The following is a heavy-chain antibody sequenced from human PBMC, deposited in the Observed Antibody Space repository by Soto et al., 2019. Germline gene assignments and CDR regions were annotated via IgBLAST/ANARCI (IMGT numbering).Heavy chain of an antibody. V-gene: IGHV3-30-3*01. CDR2: ISYDGSNK. CDR3: ARELGNYDILTGYYYYYYGMDV. D-gene: IGHD3-9*01. CDR1: GFTFSSYA. J-gene: IGHJ6*02. Sequence: GGSMRLSCAASGFTFSSYAMHWVRQAPGKGLEWVAVISYDGSNKYYADSVKGRFTISRDNSKNTLYLQMNSLIAEDTAVYYCARELGNYDILTGYYYYYYGMDVWGQGTTVTVSS.